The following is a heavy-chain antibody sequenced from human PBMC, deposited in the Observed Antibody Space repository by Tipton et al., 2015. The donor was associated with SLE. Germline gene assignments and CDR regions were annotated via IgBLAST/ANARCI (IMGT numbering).Heavy chain of an antibody. V-gene: IGHV4-34*01. Sequence: GLVKPSETLSLTCGVSGGSFSGSYCSWIRQAPVKGLEWLGEANQIGTTKINPSLKSRVSISVDRSKNQCTLGLTSVTAADTAVYYCVRVRGYVDTNDYWGQGTLVTVSS. CDR2: ANQIGTT. D-gene: IGHD5-18*01. CDR3: VRVRGYVDTNDY. J-gene: IGHJ4*02. CDR1: GGSFSGSY.